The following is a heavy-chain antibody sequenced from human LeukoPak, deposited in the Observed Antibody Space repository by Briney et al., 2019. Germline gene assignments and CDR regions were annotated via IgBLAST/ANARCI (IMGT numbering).Heavy chain of an antibody. Sequence: GGSLSLSCAASGFTFSSYWMSWVRQAPGKGLEWVANIKQDGSEKYYVDSVKGRFTIPRDNAKNSLYLQMNSLRAEDTAVYYCARVGYCSSTSCYPYYYYMDVWGKGTTVTVSS. J-gene: IGHJ6*03. D-gene: IGHD2-2*01. V-gene: IGHV3-7*01. CDR3: ARVGYCSSTSCYPYYYYMDV. CDR1: GFTFSSYW. CDR2: IKQDGSEK.